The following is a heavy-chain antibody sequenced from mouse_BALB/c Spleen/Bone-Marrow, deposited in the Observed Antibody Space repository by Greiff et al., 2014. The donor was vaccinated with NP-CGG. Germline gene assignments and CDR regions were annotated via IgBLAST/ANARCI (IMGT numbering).Heavy chain of an antibody. CDR3: TRWRCADWYFDV. J-gene: IGHJ1*01. CDR1: GYSFTSYW. CDR2: IYPGNSDT. Sequence: EVHLVESGTVLARPGASVKMSCEASGYSFTSYWMHWIKQRPGQGLEWIGAIYPGNSDTSYKQKFKGKAKLTAVTSASTAYMELSSLTNEDSAVYYCTRWRCADWYFDVWGAGTTVTVSS. V-gene: IGHV1-5*01.